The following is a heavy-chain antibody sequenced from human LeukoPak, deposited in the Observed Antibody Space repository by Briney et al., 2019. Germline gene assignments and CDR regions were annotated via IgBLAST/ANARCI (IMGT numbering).Heavy chain of an antibody. CDR2: IIPIFGSV. Sequence: ASVNVSCKASRGTFNNYAISWVRQAPGQGLEWMGGIIPIFGSVKYAQKFQGRVTITADESTSTAYMELSSLRSEDTAIYYCARDDSSSWSTFDYWGQGTLVTVSS. D-gene: IGHD6-13*01. CDR1: RGTFNNYA. CDR3: ARDDSSSWSTFDY. V-gene: IGHV1-69*13. J-gene: IGHJ4*02.